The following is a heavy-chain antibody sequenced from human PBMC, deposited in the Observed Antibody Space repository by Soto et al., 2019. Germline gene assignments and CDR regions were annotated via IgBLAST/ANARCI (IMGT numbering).Heavy chain of an antibody. CDR1: GASVTSGGYY. D-gene: IGHD6-13*01. CDR3: AAEWSNSLLFQS. J-gene: IGHJ5*02. CDR2: ITHSGIS. V-gene: IGHV4-31*03. Sequence: SETLSLTCPASGASVTSGGYYWTCLRQYWGGDLEFIRNITHSGISYNNPSLHSRPTLTDDTSKNIFSLDLRVVAVADTAVYCCAAEWSNSLLFQSWGQGTLVTVSS.